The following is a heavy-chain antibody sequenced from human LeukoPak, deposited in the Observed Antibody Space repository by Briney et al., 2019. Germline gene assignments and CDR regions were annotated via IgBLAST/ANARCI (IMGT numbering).Heavy chain of an antibody. V-gene: IGHV4-59*08. CDR3: ARRGYSSGFYYFDY. D-gene: IGHD6-19*01. CDR1: GGSISSYH. J-gene: IGHJ4*02. CDR2: IYYSGST. Sequence: SETLSLTCTVSGGSISSYHWSWIRQPPGKGPEWIGYIYYSGSTNYNPSLESRVTISVDTSKNQFSLKLNYVTAADTAVYYCARRGYSSGFYYFDYWGQGTLVTVSS.